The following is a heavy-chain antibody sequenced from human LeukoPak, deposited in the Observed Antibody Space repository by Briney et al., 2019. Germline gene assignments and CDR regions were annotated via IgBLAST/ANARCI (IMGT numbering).Heavy chain of an antibody. CDR1: GFSFSGYD. CDR2: ISTRSNYI. D-gene: IGHD3-22*01. V-gene: IGHV3-21*01. CDR3: VRGGYTMIKADAFDI. Sequence: GGSLRLSCTASGFSFSGYDMNWVRQTPGKGLEWVASISTRSNYIYYAASLEGRFTVSRDNAKASLYLQVNNLRADDTGRYYCVRGGYTMIKADAFDIWGQGTLVIVSS. J-gene: IGHJ3*02.